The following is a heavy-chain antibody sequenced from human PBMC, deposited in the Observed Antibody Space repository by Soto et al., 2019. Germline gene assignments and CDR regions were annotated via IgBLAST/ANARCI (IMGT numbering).Heavy chain of an antibody. Sequence: GGSLRLSCAASGFTFSSYAMHWVRQAPGKGLEWVAVISYDGSNKYYADSVKGRFTISRDNSKNTLYLQMNSLRAEDTAVYYCARDAIPAANYYYGMDVWGQGTTVTVSS. D-gene: IGHD2-2*01. CDR3: ARDAIPAANYYYGMDV. CDR2: ISYDGSNK. V-gene: IGHV3-30-3*01. J-gene: IGHJ6*02. CDR1: GFTFSSYA.